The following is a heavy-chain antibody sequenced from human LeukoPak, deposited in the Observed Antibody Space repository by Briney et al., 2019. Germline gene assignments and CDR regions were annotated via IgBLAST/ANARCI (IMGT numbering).Heavy chain of an antibody. D-gene: IGHD6-19*01. CDR3: AKDNRRHYTSGPNPDSLH. CDR1: GFTFSSYW. CDR2: INHNGNVN. Sequence: GGSLRLSCAASGFTFSSYWMNWARQAPGKGLEWVASINHNGNVNYYVDSVKGRFTISRDNAKNSLYLQMNSLRVEDTAFYYCAKDNRRHYTSGPNPDSLHWGQGALVTVSS. V-gene: IGHV3-7*03. J-gene: IGHJ4*02.